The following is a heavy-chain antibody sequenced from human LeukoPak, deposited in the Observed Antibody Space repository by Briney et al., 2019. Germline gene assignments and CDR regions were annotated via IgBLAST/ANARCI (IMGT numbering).Heavy chain of an antibody. J-gene: IGHJ4*02. D-gene: IGHD3-22*01. CDR3: ARAPMYYDSSGYYYVPPDY. V-gene: IGHV1-69*06. Sequence: GASVKVSCKASGGTFSSYAISWVRQAPGQGLEWMGGIIPIFGTANYAQKFQGRVTITADKSTSTAYMELSSLRSEDTAVYYCARAPMYYDSSGYYYVPPDYWGQGTLVTVSS. CDR2: IIPIFGTA. CDR1: GGTFSSYA.